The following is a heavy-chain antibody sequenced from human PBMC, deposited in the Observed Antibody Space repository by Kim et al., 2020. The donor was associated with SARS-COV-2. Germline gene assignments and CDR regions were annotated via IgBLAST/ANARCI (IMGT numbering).Heavy chain of an antibody. J-gene: IGHJ4*02. CDR3: AREPHYGGSALGFDY. V-gene: IGHV1-69*13. D-gene: IGHD2-21*01. CDR1: GGTFSSYA. Sequence: SVKVSCKASGGTFSSYAISWVRQAPGQGLEWMGGIIPIFGTANYAQKFQGRVTITADESTSTAYMELSSLRSEDTAVYYCAREPHYGGSALGFDYWGQGTLVTVSS. CDR2: IIPIFGTA.